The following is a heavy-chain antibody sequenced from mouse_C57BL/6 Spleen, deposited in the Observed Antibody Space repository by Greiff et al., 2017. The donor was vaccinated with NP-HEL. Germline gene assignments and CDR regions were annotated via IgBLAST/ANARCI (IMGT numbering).Heavy chain of an antibody. CDR2: ISDGGSYT. Sequence: EVKVVESGGGLVKPGGSLKLSCAASGFTFSSYAMSWVRQTPEKRLEWVATISDGGSYTYYPDNVKGRFTISRDNAKNNLYLQMSHLESEDTAMXYCARDRDDYDDYFDYWRKGTTLTVSS. D-gene: IGHD2-4*01. CDR1: GFTFSSYA. J-gene: IGHJ2*01. V-gene: IGHV5-4*01. CDR3: ARDRDDYDDYFDY.